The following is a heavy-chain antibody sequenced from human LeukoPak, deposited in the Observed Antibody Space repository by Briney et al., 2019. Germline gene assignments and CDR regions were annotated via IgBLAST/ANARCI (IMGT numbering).Heavy chain of an antibody. CDR3: ARSPFRAGGVIVDYFDY. V-gene: IGHV5-51*01. CDR1: GYSFTSYW. Sequence: GESLKISCKGSGYSFTSYWIGWVRQMPGKGLEWMGIIYPGDSDTRYSPSFQGQVTISADKSISTAYLQWGSLKASDTAMYYCARSPFRAGGVIVDYFDYWGQGTLVTVSS. D-gene: IGHD3-16*02. CDR2: IYPGDSDT. J-gene: IGHJ4*02.